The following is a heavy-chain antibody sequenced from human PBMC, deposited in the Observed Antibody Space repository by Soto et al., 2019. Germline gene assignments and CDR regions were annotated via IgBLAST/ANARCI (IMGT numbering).Heavy chain of an antibody. CDR2: IIPIFGTA. CDR3: ASGPPGYSYGPLSY. D-gene: IGHD5-18*01. J-gene: IGHJ4*02. CDR1: GGTFSSYA. Sequence: ASVKVSCKASGGTFSSYAISWVRQAPGQGLEWMGGIIPIFGTANYAQKFQGRVTITADESTSTAYMELSSLRSEDTAVYYCASGPPGYSYGPLSYWGQGTLVTVSS. V-gene: IGHV1-69*13.